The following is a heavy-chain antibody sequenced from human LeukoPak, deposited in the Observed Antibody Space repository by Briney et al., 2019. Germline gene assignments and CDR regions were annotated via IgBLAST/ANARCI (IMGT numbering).Heavy chain of an antibody. D-gene: IGHD3-10*01. CDR3: ARGLLLLWFGEFYRFDAFDI. J-gene: IGHJ3*02. V-gene: IGHV4-34*01. Sequence: PSGTLPLTCPVNVWPYGCYFWRWLRQPPGKGLEWIGEINHSGSTNYNPSLKSRVTIYVDTSKNQFSLKLSSVTAADTAVYYCARGLLLLWFGEFYRFDAFDIWGQGTMVTVSS. CDR1: VWPYGCYF. CDR2: INHSGST.